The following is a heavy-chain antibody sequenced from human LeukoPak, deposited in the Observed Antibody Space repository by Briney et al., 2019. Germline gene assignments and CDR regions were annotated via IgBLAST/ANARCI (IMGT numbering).Heavy chain of an antibody. CDR3: ARLWFGEVDYYYYYGMDV. V-gene: IGHV4-59*08. J-gene: IGHJ6*02. CDR2: IYYSGST. D-gene: IGHD3-10*01. CDR1: GGSISSYY. Sequence: SETLSLTCTVSGGSISSYYWSWIRQPPGKGLEWIGYIYYSGSTNYNPSLKSRVTISVDTSKNQFSLKLSSVTAADTAVYYCARLWFGEVDYYYYYGMDVWGQGTTVTVSS.